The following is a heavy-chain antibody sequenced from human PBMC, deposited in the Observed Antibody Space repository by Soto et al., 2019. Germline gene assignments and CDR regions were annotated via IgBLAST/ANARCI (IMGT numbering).Heavy chain of an antibody. CDR1: GFTFSSYA. V-gene: IGHV3-23*01. D-gene: IGHD2-21*01. CDR3: AKVGILWLLRGLNLFDP. Sequence: GGSLRLSCAASGFTFSSYATSWVRQAPGKGLEWVSAISGSGGSTYYADSVKGRFTISRDNSKNTLYLQMNSRRAEDTAVYYCAKVGILWLLRGLNLFDPWGQGTLVIVSS. J-gene: IGHJ5*02. CDR2: ISGSGGST.